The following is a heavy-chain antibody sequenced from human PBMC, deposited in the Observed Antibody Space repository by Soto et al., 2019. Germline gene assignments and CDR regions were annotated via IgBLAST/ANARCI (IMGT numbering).Heavy chain of an antibody. Sequence: GGSLRLSCAASGFTFSSYAMSWVRQAPGKGLEWVSAISGSGGSTYYADSVKGRFTISRDNSKNTLYLQMNSLRAEDTAVYYCAKEMDDFWKDYCYYYGMDVWGQGTTVTVSS. D-gene: IGHD3-3*01. V-gene: IGHV3-23*01. CDR1: GFTFSSYA. CDR2: ISGSGGST. CDR3: AKEMDDFWKDYCYYYGMDV. J-gene: IGHJ6*02.